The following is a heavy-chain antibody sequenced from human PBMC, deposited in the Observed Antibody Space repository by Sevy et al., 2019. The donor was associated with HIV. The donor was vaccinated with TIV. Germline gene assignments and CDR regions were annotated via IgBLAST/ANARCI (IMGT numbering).Heavy chain of an antibody. J-gene: IGHJ4*02. CDR1: GFTFRDYP. V-gene: IGHV3-48*02. CDR2: ISRASDSI. D-gene: IGHD1-26*01. Sequence: GGSLRLSCAASGFTFRDYPMNWIRQAPGKGLEWRSYISRASDSIYYTDSVMSRFTVSRDNAKNSLYLQMDRLSDEDTAIYYCAREHTGSFPDFWGQGTLVTVSS. CDR3: AREHTGSFPDF.